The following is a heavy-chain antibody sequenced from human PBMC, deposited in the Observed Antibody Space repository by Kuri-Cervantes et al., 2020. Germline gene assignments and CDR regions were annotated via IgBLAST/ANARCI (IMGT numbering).Heavy chain of an antibody. V-gene: IGHV1-8*02. CDR3: AKEGYCSGGSCYSVHSTFDY. CDR2: MNPNSGNT. J-gene: IGHJ4*02. D-gene: IGHD2-15*01. CDR1: GYTFSSYD. Sequence: ASVKVSCKASGYTFSSYDINWVRQATGQGLEWMGWMNPNSGNTGYAQKFQGRVTMTRNTSISTAYMELSSLRSEDTAVYYCAKEGYCSGGSCYSVHSTFDYWGQGTLVTVSS.